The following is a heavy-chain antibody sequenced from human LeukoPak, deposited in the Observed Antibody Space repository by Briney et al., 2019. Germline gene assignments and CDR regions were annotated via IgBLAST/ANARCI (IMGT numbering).Heavy chain of an antibody. J-gene: IGHJ3*02. CDR3: ARAFLTDSSGYYVRSFDI. CDR1: GYIFTSYW. Sequence: PGESLRISCKGSGYIFTSYWIGWVRQMPGKGLEWMGIIYPGDSDTRYSPSFQGQVTISADKSISTAYLQWSSLKASDTAMYYCARAFLTDSSGYYVRSFDIWGQGTMVTVSS. D-gene: IGHD3-22*01. CDR2: IYPGDSDT. V-gene: IGHV5-51*01.